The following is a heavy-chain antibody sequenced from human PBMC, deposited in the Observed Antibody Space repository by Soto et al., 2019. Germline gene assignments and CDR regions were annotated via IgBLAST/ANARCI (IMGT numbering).Heavy chain of an antibody. CDR1: GYTFTSYA. Sequence: ASVKVCRKASGYTFTSYAMHWVRQAPGQRLEWMGWINAGNGNTKYSQKFQGRVTITRDTSASTAYMELSSLRSEDTAVYYCARVAYYYDSSGPRPGLYYYGMGVWGQGTKVTVAS. V-gene: IGHV1-3*01. D-gene: IGHD3-22*01. CDR2: INAGNGNT. CDR3: ARVAYYYDSSGPRPGLYYYGMGV. J-gene: IGHJ6*02.